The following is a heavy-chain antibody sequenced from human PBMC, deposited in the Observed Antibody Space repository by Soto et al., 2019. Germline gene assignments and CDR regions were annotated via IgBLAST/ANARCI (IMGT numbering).Heavy chain of an antibody. V-gene: IGHV3-33*01. J-gene: IGHJ4*02. CDR2: IWYDGSNK. Sequence: GGSLRLSCAASGFTFSSYGMHWVRQAPGKGLEWVAVIWYDGSNKYYADSVKGRFTISRDNSKNTLYLQMNSLRAEDTAVYYCARDGLEFGEWGVIRFDYSGQGTLVTVSS. CDR3: ARDGLEFGEWGVIRFDY. D-gene: IGHD3-10*01. CDR1: GFTFSSYG.